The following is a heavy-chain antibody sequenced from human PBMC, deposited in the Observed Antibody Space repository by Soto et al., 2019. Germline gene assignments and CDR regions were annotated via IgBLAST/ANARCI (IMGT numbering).Heavy chain of an antibody. J-gene: IGHJ4*02. CDR2: IYHNGTT. V-gene: IGHV4-4*02. Sequence: SETLSLTCAVSCGSIISTHWWTWVRQSPGKGLEWIGEIYHNGTTNYHPSLKSRLTISVDTSKNHFSLSLTPVTVRDTATYFCARGPQYWGPGKLVTVSS. CDR1: CGSIISTHW. CDR3: ARGPQY.